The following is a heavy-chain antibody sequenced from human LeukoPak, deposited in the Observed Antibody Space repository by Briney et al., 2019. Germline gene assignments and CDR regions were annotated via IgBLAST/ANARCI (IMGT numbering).Heavy chain of an antibody. CDR3: AKDHGGVRSAQLSWIPLFDY. CDR2: ISWDGGST. CDR1: GFTFDDYA. J-gene: IGHJ4*02. Sequence: GGSLRLSCAASGFTFDDYAMHWVRQAPGKGLEWVSLISWDGGSTYYADSAKGRFTISRDNSKNSLYLQMNSLRTADTALYYCAKDHGGVRSAQLSWIPLFDYWGQGTLVTVSS. D-gene: IGHD3-16*02. V-gene: IGHV3-43*02.